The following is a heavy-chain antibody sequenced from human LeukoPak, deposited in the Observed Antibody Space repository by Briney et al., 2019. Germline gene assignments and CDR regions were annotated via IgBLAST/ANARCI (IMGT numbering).Heavy chain of an antibody. Sequence: GGSLRLSCAASGFTFSSYAMSWVRQAPGKGLEWVSGFTSGGNTHYSDSVKGRFTISRDNSKNTLYLRMNSLRADDTAVYYCARTDRTGALGRFRMRSDAFDIWGQGTVVTVSS. CDR1: GFTFSSYA. V-gene: IGHV3-23*01. J-gene: IGHJ3*02. CDR3: ARTDRTGALGRFRMRSDAFDI. D-gene: IGHD3-3*01. CDR2: FTSGGNT.